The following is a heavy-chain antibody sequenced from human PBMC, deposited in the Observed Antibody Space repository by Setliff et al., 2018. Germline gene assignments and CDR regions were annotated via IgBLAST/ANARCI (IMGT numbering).Heavy chain of an antibody. CDR2: IYHNGNT. CDR3: ARDRTAYSYGLDV. CDR1: GGSISPYF. Sequence: SETLSLTCTVSGGSISPYFWSWIRQPPGKGLEWIGYIYHNGNTNFNPSLKSRVNMSVDTSKNQFVLNLKAVAAADTAVYYCARDRTAYSYGLDVWGQGATVTVSS. D-gene: IGHD5-18*01. J-gene: IGHJ6*02. V-gene: IGHV4-59*01.